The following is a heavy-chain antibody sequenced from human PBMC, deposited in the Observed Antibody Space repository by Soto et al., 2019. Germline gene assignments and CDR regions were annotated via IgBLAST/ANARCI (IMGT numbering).Heavy chain of an antibody. V-gene: IGHV3-33*06. CDR2: IWAHGTEQ. D-gene: IGHD1-1*01. CDR3: GKDIRSGSIDY. J-gene: IGHJ4*02. CDR1: GYSITNHG. Sequence: AGGSLRLSCAASGYSITNHGMHWVRQAPGKGLEWVALIWAHGTEQYYADSVKGRFTVSRDTSTNTVYLQMNSLRAEDTARYYCGKDIRSGSIDYWGQGTLVTVSS.